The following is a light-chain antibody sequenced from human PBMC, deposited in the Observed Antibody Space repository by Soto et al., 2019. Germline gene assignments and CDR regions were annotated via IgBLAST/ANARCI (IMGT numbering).Light chain of an antibody. CDR2: DVS. CDR3: CSYAGIYTYV. CDR1: SSDVGGYNY. V-gene: IGLV2-11*01. J-gene: IGLJ1*01. Sequence: QSVLTQPRSVSGSPGQSVTISCTGTSSDVGGYNYVSWYQQHPGKAPKLMIYDVSNRPSGVPDRFSGSKSGNTASLNISGLQAEDEAEYYCCSYAGIYTYVFGTGTQLTVL.